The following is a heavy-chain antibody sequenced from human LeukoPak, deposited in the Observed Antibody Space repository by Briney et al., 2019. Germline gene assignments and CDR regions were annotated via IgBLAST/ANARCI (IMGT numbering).Heavy chain of an antibody. CDR3: ARDLGYSSGWTYWYFDL. V-gene: IGHV4-4*07. CDR2: IYTSGST. CDR1: GGSISSYY. J-gene: IGHJ2*01. D-gene: IGHD6-19*01. Sequence: SETLSLTCTVSGGSISSYYWSWIRQPAGKGPEWIGRIYTSGSTNYNPSLKSRVTMSVDTSKNQFSLKLSSVTAADTAVYYCARDLGYSSGWTYWYFDLWGRGTLVTVSS.